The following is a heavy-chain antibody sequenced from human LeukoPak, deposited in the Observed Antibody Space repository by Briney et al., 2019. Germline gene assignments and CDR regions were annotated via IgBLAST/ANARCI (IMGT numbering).Heavy chain of an antibody. Sequence: ASVKVSCEASGYTFTSYGISWVRQAPGQGLEWMGCISAYNGNTNYAQKLQGRVTMTKDTSTSTAYMELRSLRSDDTAVYYCARGSYYYDSSGYYEIDYWGQGTLVTVSS. CDR3: ARGSYYYDSSGYYEIDY. CDR1: GYTFTSYG. CDR2: ISAYNGNT. D-gene: IGHD3-22*01. V-gene: IGHV1-18*01. J-gene: IGHJ4*02.